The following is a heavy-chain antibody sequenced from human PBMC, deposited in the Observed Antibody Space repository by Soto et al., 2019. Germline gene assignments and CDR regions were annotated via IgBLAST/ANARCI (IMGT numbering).Heavy chain of an antibody. Sequence: GGSLRLSCAASGFTFSSYGMHWVRQAPGKGLEWVAVISYDGSNKYYADSVKGRFTISRDNSKNTLYLQMNSLRAEDTAVYYCAKDLEYLYYFDYWGQGTLVSVSS. CDR3: AKDLEYLYYFDY. CDR2: ISYDGSNK. V-gene: IGHV3-30*18. D-gene: IGHD2-2*02. J-gene: IGHJ4*02. CDR1: GFTFSSYG.